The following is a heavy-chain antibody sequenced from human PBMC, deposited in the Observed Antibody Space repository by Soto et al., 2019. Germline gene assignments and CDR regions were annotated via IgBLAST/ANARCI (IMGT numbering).Heavy chain of an antibody. V-gene: IGHV1-69*12. D-gene: IGHD6-19*01. Sequence: QVQLVQSGAEVKKPGSSVKVSCKASGSTFSSYAISWVRQSPGQGLEWMGGIIPIFGTANYAQKFQGRVTITANESTSTAYMELSSLRSEDTAVYYCARVPKIAVAGAYYYYGRDVWGQGTTVTVSS. CDR2: IIPIFGTA. CDR1: GSTFSSYA. J-gene: IGHJ6*02. CDR3: ARVPKIAVAGAYYYYGRDV.